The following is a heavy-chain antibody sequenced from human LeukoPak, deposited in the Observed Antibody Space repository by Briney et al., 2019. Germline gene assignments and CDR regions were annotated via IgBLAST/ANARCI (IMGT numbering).Heavy chain of an antibody. CDR1: GYTFTNYG. CDR3: ARVPLDDASGHYYPH. D-gene: IGHD3-22*01. V-gene: IGHV1-3*04. CDR2: INTGKGNP. J-gene: IGHJ1*01. Sequence: ASVKVSCKTSGYTFTNYGMHWVRQAPRQSPEWMGWINTGKGNPKSSQKFQDRVTLTRDTSASTAYMELNSLSSEDTAVYYCARVPLDDASGHYYPHWGQGTLVTVSS.